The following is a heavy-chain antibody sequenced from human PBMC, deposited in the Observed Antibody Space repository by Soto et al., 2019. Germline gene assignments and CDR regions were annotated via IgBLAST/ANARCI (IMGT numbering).Heavy chain of an antibody. D-gene: IGHD2-15*01. J-gene: IGHJ4*02. CDR3: ARRLYCSGGSCYAASGDDFDY. CDR1: GYSFTSYW. Sequence: PGESLKISCKGSGYSFTSYWIGWVRQMPGKGLEWMGIIYPGDSDTRYSPSFQGQVTISADKSSSTAYLQWSSLKASDTAMYYCARRLYCSGGSCYAASGDDFDYWGQGTLVTVSS. CDR2: IYPGDSDT. V-gene: IGHV5-51*01.